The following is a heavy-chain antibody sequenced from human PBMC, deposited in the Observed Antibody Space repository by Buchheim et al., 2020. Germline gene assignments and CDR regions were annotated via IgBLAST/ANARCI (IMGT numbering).Heavy chain of an antibody. CDR1: GFTFSSYW. J-gene: IGHJ6*02. CDR2: IKQDGSEK. Sequence: EVQLVESGGGLVQPGGSLRLSCAASGFTFSSYWKSWVRQAPGKGLEWVANIKQDGSEKYYVDSVKGRFTISRDNAKNSLYLQMNSLRAEDTAVYYCAREGYCSGGSCYKYYYYYGMDVWGQGTT. CDR3: AREGYCSGGSCYKYYYYYGMDV. V-gene: IGHV3-7*01. D-gene: IGHD2-15*01.